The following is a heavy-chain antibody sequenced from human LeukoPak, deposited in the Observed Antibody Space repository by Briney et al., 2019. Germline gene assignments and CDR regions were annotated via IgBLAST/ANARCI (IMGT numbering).Heavy chain of an antibody. D-gene: IGHD6-13*01. CDR1: GYTFTSYG. CDR2: ISAYNGNT. J-gene: IGHJ6*02. Sequence: GASVKVSCKASGYTFTSYGISWVRQAPGQGLEWMGWISAYNGNTNYAQKLQGRVTMTTDTSTSTAYMELRSLRSDDTAVYYCARGKVSSSWTGEYYYYGMDVWGQGTTVTVSS. CDR3: ARGKVSSSWTGEYYYYGMDV. V-gene: IGHV1-18*01.